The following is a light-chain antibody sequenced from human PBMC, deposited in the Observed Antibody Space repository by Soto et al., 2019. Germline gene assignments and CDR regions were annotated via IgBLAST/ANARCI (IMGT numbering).Light chain of an antibody. Sequence: EIVLTQSPGTLSLSPGERATLSCRASQSFSSSYLAWYQQKPGQAPRLLIYGASSRATDNPDRFSGRESGTDFTHTISRLEPEDSAVYYCQRYGSSPFTFGPGTKVDIK. CDR3: QRYGSSPFT. J-gene: IGKJ3*01. CDR1: QSFSSSY. CDR2: GAS. V-gene: IGKV3-20*01.